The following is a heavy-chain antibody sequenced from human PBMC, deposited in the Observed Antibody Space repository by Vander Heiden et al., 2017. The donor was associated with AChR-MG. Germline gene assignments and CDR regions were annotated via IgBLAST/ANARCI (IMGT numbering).Heavy chain of an antibody. CDR2: TYYRSKWYN. CDR3: ARGNYYYYYPMDV. Sequence: VQLQQSGPGLVKHSQTLSLTCAISGDSVSSKSADWNWIRQSPSRGLEWLGRTYYRSKWYNDYAVSVKSRIAINPDTSKNQFSLQLNSVTPGDTAGYYCARGNYYYYYPMDVWGQGTTVTVSS. V-gene: IGHV6-1*01. CDR1: GDSVSSKSAD. J-gene: IGHJ6*02.